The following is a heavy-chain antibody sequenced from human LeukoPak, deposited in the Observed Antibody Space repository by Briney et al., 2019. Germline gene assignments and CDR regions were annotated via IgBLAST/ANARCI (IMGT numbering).Heavy chain of an antibody. J-gene: IGHJ4*02. D-gene: IGHD3-3*01. V-gene: IGHV3-23*01. CDR1: GFTFSSYA. CDR3: AKDLWESELKAFDY. Sequence: GGSLRLSCAASGFTFSSYAMSWARQAPGKGLEWVSSIIGSGGSTYYSGSVKGRFTISRDNSKNTLYLQMNSLRDQDTDVYYCAKDLWESELKAFDYWGQGTLVTVSS. CDR2: IIGSGGST.